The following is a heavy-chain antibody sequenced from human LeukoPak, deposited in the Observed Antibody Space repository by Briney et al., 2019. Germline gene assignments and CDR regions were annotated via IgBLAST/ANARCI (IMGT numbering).Heavy chain of an antibody. Sequence: LRLSCAASGFTFRSYEMNWVRPAPGKGLERVPYISSSGSTIYYADSVKGRFTISRDNAKNSLYLQMNSLRAEDTAVYYCARDGVSYYYDSSGGYYFDYWGQGTLVTVSS. D-gene: IGHD3-22*01. CDR1: GFTFRSYE. CDR3: ARDGVSYYYDSSGGYYFDY. J-gene: IGHJ4*02. V-gene: IGHV3-48*03. CDR2: ISSSGSTI.